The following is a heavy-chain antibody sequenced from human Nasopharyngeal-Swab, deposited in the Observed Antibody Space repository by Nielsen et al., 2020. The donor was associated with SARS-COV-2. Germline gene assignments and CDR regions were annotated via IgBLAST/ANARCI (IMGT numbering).Heavy chain of an antibody. Sequence: GGSLTLSCTASGFTLSSYWMHWVRQAPGRGLMDVSHIGNSDGSSTRYADSVKGRFTISRDNAKNTLYLQMNSLRAEDTAVYYCARSSYWAFDYWGQGTPVTVSS. CDR2: IGNSDGSST. V-gene: IGHV3-74*01. D-gene: IGHD2-15*01. CDR1: GFTLSSYW. J-gene: IGHJ4*02. CDR3: ARSSYWAFDY.